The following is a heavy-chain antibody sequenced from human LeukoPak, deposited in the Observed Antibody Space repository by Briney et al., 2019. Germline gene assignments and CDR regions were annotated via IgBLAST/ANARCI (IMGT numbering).Heavy chain of an antibody. CDR1: GFTFSDHY. CDR2: IYNGGDTI. Sequence: GGSLRLSCATSGFTFSDHYMTWIRQAPGKGLETVSYIYNGGDTIYYADSVKGRFTISRDNAKNTLYLQMNSLRAEDTAVYYCARERTNWFDPWGQGTLVTVSS. CDR3: ARERTNWFDP. J-gene: IGHJ5*02. V-gene: IGHV3-11*04.